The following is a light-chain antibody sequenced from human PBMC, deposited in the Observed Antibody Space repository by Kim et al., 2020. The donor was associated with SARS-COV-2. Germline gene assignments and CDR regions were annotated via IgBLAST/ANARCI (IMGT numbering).Light chain of an antibody. CDR2: EVS. J-gene: IGLJ3*02. CDR3: GSLASTNTRV. V-gene: IGLV2-14*03. CDR1: SSDIVGHRF. Sequence: QSITISCRGTSSDIVGHRFVSLFQQYPVDAPYLIIYEVSSRPSGFSNRFSGSKSSNTASLTISGLLADYEAAYYCGSLASTNTRVFGGGTQLTVL.